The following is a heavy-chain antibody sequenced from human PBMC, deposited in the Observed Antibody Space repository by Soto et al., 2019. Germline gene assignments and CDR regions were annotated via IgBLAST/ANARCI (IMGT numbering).Heavy chain of an antibody. V-gene: IGHV4-30-4*01. J-gene: IGHJ4*02. CDR3: ARGANYYDSSGYNGY. D-gene: IGHD3-22*01. Sequence: SATLSLTCTVSGGSISSGDYYWSWIRQPPGKGLEWIGYIYYSGSTYYNPSLKSRVTISVDTSKNQFSLKLSSVTAADTAVYYCARGANYYDSSGYNGYWGQGTLVTVSS. CDR1: GGSISSGDYY. CDR2: IYYSGST.